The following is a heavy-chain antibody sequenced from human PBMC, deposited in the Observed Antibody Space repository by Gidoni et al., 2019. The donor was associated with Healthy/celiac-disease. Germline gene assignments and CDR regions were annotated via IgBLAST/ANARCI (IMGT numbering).Heavy chain of an antibody. CDR1: GFTFRSYG. V-gene: IGHV3-33*01. Sequence: QVQLVESGGGVVQPGRSLRPSCAASGFTFRSYGMHWVRQAPGKGLEWVAVRGYDGSNKYYADSVKGRFTISRDNSKNTLYLQMNSLRAEDTAVYYCARALDDFWSGYYYFDYWGQGTLVTVSS. J-gene: IGHJ4*02. CDR3: ARALDDFWSGYYYFDY. D-gene: IGHD3-3*01. CDR2: RGYDGSNK.